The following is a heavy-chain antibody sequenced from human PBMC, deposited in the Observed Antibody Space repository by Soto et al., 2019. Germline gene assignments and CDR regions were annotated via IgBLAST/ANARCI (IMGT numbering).Heavy chain of an antibody. Sequence: PGGSLRLSCAASGFTFSSYGMHWVRQAPGKGLEWVAVISYDGSNKYYADSVKGRFTISRDNSKNTLYLQMNSLRAEDTAVYYFAKSSDYCGGDCYEYYFDYWGQGTLVTVSS. V-gene: IGHV3-30*18. CDR1: GFTFSSYG. CDR3: AKSSDYCGGDCYEYYFDY. D-gene: IGHD2-21*02. J-gene: IGHJ4*02. CDR2: ISYDGSNK.